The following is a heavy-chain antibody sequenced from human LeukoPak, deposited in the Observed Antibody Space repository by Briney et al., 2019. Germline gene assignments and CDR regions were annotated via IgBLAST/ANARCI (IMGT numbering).Heavy chain of an antibody. J-gene: IGHJ4*02. Sequence: GASVKVSCKASGYTFTSYGISWVRQAPGQGLEWMGGIIPIFGTANYAQKFQGRVTITADESTSTAYMELSSLRSEDTAVYYCARQTQPYYYDSSGSFDYWGQGTLVTVSS. CDR1: GYTFTSYG. CDR3: ARQTQPYYYDSSGSFDY. D-gene: IGHD3-22*01. V-gene: IGHV1-69*13. CDR2: IIPIFGTA.